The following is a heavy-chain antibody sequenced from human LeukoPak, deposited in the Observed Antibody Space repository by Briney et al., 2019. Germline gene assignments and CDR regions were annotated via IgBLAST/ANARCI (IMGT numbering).Heavy chain of an antibody. V-gene: IGHV3-23*01. CDR3: AKLIAVAGTDDY. Sequence: PGGSLRLSCAASGFTVSSNYMSWVRQAPGKGLEWVSSISDTGDSTYYADSVKGRFTISRDNSKNTLYLQMNSLRAEDTAVYYCAKLIAVAGTDDYWGQGTLVTVSS. CDR1: GFTVSSNY. CDR2: ISDTGDST. J-gene: IGHJ4*02. D-gene: IGHD6-19*01.